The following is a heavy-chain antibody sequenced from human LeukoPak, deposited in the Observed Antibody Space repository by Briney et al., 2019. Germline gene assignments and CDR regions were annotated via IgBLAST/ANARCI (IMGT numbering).Heavy chain of an antibody. V-gene: IGHV3-23*01. CDR1: GFTFSSYA. D-gene: IGHD4-23*01. Sequence: GGSLRLSCAASGFTFSSYAMSWVRQAPGKGLEWVSSIRGSDGITYYADSVKGRFTISRDNSKNTLYLQMNSLRAEDTAVYYCAKDSTTAAVRDVFDYWGQGTLVTVSS. CDR2: IRGSDGIT. J-gene: IGHJ4*02. CDR3: AKDSTTAAVRDVFDY.